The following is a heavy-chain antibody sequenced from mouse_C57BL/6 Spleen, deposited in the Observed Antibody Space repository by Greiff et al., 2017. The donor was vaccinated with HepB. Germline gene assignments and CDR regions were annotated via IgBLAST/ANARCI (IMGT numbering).Heavy chain of an antibody. V-gene: IGHV1-55*01. Sequence: QVQLKQPGAELVKPGASVKMSCKASGYTFTSYWITWVKQRPGQGLEWIGDIYPGSGSTNYNEKFKSKATLTVDTSSSTAYMQLSSLTSEDSAVYYCARRKGDYAMDYWGQGTSVTVSS. CDR1: GYTFTSYW. J-gene: IGHJ4*01. CDR2: IYPGSGST. CDR3: ARRKGDYAMDY.